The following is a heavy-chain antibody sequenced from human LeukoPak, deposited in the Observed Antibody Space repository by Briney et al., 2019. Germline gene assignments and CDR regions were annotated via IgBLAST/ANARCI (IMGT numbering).Heavy chain of an antibody. CDR2: IKQDGTEK. V-gene: IGHV3-7*01. J-gene: IGHJ4*02. CDR3: AKLAKYFYGSETYYFFEH. D-gene: IGHD3-10*01. CDR1: GFSFTTYW. Sequence: GGSLRLSCAASGFSFTTYWMSWVRQAPGKGLEWVANIKQDGTEKYYVDSVKGRFSISRDNAKNSLYLQMNSLRVEDTAVYYCAKLAKYFYGSETYYFFEHWGQGTPVTASS.